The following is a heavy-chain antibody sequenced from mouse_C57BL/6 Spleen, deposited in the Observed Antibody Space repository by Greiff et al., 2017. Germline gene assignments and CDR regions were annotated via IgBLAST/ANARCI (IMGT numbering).Heavy chain of an antibody. Sequence: QVQLQQSGPELVKPGASVKISCKASGYAFSSSWMNWVKQRPGKGLEWIGRIYPGDGDTNYNGKFKGKATLTADKSSSTAYMQLSSLTSEDSAVYFCARFEIYYDYEDYAMDYWGQGTSVTVSS. J-gene: IGHJ4*01. CDR2: IYPGDGDT. CDR3: ARFEIYYDYEDYAMDY. CDR1: GYAFSSSW. V-gene: IGHV1-82*01. D-gene: IGHD2-4*01.